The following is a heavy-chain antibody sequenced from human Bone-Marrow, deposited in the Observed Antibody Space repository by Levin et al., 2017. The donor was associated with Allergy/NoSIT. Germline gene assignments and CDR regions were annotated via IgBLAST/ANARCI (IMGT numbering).Heavy chain of an antibody. CDR3: AREGDYDPLTGQYRSFDY. Sequence: GGSLRLSCKTSGGTFSNYAISWVRQAPGQGLEWVGGIIPIYGTPKYAQKFQGRVTITADEVTNTAYMEVSSLTSEDTALYYCAREGDYDPLTGQYRSFDYWGQGTLVIVSP. J-gene: IGHJ4*02. CDR1: GGTFSNYA. V-gene: IGHV1-69*01. D-gene: IGHD3-9*01. CDR2: IIPIYGTP.